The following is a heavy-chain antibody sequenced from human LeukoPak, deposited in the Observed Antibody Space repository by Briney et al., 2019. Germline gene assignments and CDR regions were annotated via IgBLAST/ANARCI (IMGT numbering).Heavy chain of an antibody. Sequence: ASVKVSCKVSVYTLTEVSMHWVRQAPGKGLEWMGGFVPEDGETIYAQKFQGRVTMTEDTSADTAYMELRSLRYENTALYNCVTGRIQVSLPVNFAYCGQGTLVTVSS. D-gene: IGHD5-18*01. CDR3: VTGRIQVSLPVNFAY. V-gene: IGHV1-24*01. CDR2: FVPEDGET. CDR1: VYTLTEVS. J-gene: IGHJ4*02.